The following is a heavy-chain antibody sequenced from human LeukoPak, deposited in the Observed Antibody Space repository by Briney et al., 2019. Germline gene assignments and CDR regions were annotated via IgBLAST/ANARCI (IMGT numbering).Heavy chain of an antibody. Sequence: SVKVSCKASGSTFRSYAISWVRQAPGQGLEWMGGITPIFGTANYAQKFQGRVTITADESTSTAYMELSSLRSEDTAVYYCARVIGGDCSSTSCAIGDYWGQGTLVTVSS. D-gene: IGHD2-2*03. CDR2: ITPIFGTA. J-gene: IGHJ4*02. V-gene: IGHV1-69*13. CDR3: ARVIGGDCSSTSCAIGDY. CDR1: GSTFRSYA.